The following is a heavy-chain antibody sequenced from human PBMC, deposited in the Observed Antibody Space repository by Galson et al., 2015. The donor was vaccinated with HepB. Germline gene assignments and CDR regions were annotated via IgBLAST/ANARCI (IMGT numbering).Heavy chain of an antibody. Sequence: SLRLSCAASGFTFDNFAMHWVRQVPGKGLEWVSGLSWNSGSYGYAASVKGRFTISRDNSKNSLYLQMNSLRPEDTAVYYCAKDRWDLLRMGAFDVWGQGTLVTVSS. CDR1: GFTFDNFA. D-gene: IGHD2-8*01. V-gene: IGHV3-9*01. CDR2: LSWNSGSY. J-gene: IGHJ3*01. CDR3: AKDRWDLLRMGAFDV.